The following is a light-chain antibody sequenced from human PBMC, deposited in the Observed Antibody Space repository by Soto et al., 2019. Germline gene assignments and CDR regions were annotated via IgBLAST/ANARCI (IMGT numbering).Light chain of an antibody. J-gene: IGKJ2*01. CDR2: GAT. CDR1: QRVTSN. Sequence: EIVLTQSPATLSVSPGDRATLSCRAVQRVTSNVAWYQQNPGQTPSLLIYGATTRATGVPPRFSGSRSGTEFTLTISSLQSEDFAVYYCQQYYNWPPYTFGQGTKLDFK. V-gene: IGKV3-15*01. CDR3: QQYYNWPPYT.